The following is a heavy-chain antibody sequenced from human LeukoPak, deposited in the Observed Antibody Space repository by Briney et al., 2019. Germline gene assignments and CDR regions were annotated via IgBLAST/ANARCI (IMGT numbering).Heavy chain of an antibody. Sequence: GVSLRLSCAASGFTFSSYGMHWVRQAPGKGLEWVAFIRYDGSNKYYADSVKGRFTISRDNSKNTLYLQMNSLRAEDTAVYYCAKDGGTDDVYYFDYWGQGTLVTVSS. D-gene: IGHD1-1*01. CDR2: IRYDGSNK. CDR3: AKDGGTDDVYYFDY. CDR1: GFTFSSYG. V-gene: IGHV3-30*02. J-gene: IGHJ4*02.